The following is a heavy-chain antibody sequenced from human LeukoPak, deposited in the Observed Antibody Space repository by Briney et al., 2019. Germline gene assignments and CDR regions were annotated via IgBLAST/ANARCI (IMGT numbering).Heavy chain of an antibody. CDR1: GYTFTGYY. V-gene: IGHV1-18*04. Sequence: ASVKVSCKASGYTFTGYYMHWVRQAPGQGLEWMGWISAYNGNTNYAQKLQGRVTMTTDTSTSTAYMELRSLRSDDTAVYYCARRGIGDILTGYYGLGVYYYYYYMDVWGKGTTVTVSS. D-gene: IGHD3-9*01. CDR3: ARRGIGDILTGYYGLGVYYYYYYMDV. CDR2: ISAYNGNT. J-gene: IGHJ6*03.